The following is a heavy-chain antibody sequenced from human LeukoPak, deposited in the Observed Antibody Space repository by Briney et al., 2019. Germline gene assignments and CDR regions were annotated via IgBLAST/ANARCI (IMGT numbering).Heavy chain of an antibody. V-gene: IGHV3-23*01. CDR3: AKDRDGGSNTRAKGFDY. CDR1: GFTFSDYA. Sequence: GGSLRLSCAASGFTFSDYAMSWVRQAPGEGLQRVSGISAAGGTTYYADSVKGRFTISRDKSTSTLYLQMNSLRAEDTAVYYCAKDRDGGSNTRAKGFDYWGQGTPVTVSS. D-gene: IGHD3-10*01. J-gene: IGHJ4*02. CDR2: ISAAGGTT.